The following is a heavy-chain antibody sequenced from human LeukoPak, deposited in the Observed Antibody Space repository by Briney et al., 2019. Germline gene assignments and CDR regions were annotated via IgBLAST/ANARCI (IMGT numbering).Heavy chain of an antibody. CDR1: GYSLNTYW. D-gene: IGHD2-15*01. CDR2: IYPGDSDT. Sequence: GESLKISCKGSGYSLNTYWIGWVRQMPGKGLEWMGIIYPGDSDTRYSPSFEGQVTISADKSISTAYLQWSSLKASDTAMYYCATGGYCSGGSCYSFFDYWGQGTLVTVSP. V-gene: IGHV5-51*01. J-gene: IGHJ4*02. CDR3: ATGGYCSGGSCYSFFDY.